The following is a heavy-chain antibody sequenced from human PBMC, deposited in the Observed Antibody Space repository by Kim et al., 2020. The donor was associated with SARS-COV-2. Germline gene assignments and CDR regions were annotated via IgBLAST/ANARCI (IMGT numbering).Heavy chain of an antibody. CDR1: GGSFSGYY. Sequence: SETLSLTCAVYGGSFSGYYWSWIRQPPGKGLEWIGEINHSGSTNYNPSLKSRVTISVDTSKNQCSLKLSSVTAADTAVYYCARGREQWLVRYYYYGMDVWGQGTTVTVSS. D-gene: IGHD6-19*01. J-gene: IGHJ6*02. V-gene: IGHV4-34*01. CDR2: INHSGST. CDR3: ARGREQWLVRYYYYGMDV.